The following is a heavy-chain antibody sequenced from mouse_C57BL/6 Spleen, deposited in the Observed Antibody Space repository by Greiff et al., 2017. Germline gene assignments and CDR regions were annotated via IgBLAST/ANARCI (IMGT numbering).Heavy chain of an antibody. V-gene: IGHV1-15*01. J-gene: IGHJ1*03. CDR1: GYTFTDYE. CDR2: IDPETGGT. Sequence: VQLQQSGAELVRPGASVTLSCKASGYTFTDYEMHWVKQTPVHGLEWIGAIDPETGGTAYNQKFKGKAILTADKSSSTAYMELRSLTSEDSAVYYCTRGFSVVAKDYWYFDVWGTGTTVTVSS. D-gene: IGHD1-1*01. CDR3: TRGFSVVAKDYWYFDV.